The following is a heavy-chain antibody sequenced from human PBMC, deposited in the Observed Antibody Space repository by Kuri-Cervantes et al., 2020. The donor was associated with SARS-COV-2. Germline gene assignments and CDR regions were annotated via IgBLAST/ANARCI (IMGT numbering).Heavy chain of an antibody. D-gene: IGHD6-13*01. CDR1: GFTFSSYG. J-gene: IGHJ4*02. CDR3: ASIAAAGPRDY. Sequence: GESLKISCAASGFTFSSYGMHWVRQAPGKGLEWVAVISYDGSNKYYADSVKGRFTISRDNSKNTLYLQMNSLRAEDTAVYYCASIAAAGPRDYWGQGTLVTVSS. CDR2: ISYDGSNK. V-gene: IGHV3-30*03.